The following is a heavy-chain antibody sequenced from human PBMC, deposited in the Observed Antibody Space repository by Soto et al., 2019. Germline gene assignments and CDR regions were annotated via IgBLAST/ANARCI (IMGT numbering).Heavy chain of an antibody. J-gene: IGHJ4*02. CDR3: TTYGPGFCVSSDCYHPFDY. Sequence: GGSMRLSCTASGFTFSNACMSWVRQAPGKRLEWVAHIKSRTDGGTTDYAAPVKGRFTISRDDSKNTVFLQMNSLKTEDTGMYYCTTYGPGFCVSSDCYHPFDYWGQGTLVTVSS. D-gene: IGHD2-21*02. CDR1: GFTFSNAC. CDR2: IKSRTDGGTT. V-gene: IGHV3-15*01.